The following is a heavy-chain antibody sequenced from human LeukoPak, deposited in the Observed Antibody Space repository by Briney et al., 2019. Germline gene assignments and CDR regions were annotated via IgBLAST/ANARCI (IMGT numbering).Heavy chain of an antibody. V-gene: IGHV3-23*01. CDR2: TSGSGGST. CDR1: GFTFSSYA. CDR3: AKDVLYYYGSGRQNYFDH. D-gene: IGHD3-10*01. Sequence: GSLRLSCAASGFTFSSYAMSWVRQAPGKGLEWVSATSGSGGSTYHADSVKGRFTISRDNSKNTLYLQMNSLRAEDTAVYYCAKDVLYYYGSGRQNYFDHWGQGTLVTVSS. J-gene: IGHJ4*02.